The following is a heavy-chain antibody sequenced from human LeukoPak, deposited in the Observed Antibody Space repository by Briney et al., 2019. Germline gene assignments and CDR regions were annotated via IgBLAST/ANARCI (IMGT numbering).Heavy chain of an antibody. D-gene: IGHD2-2*01. Sequence: GGSLRLSCAASGFTFSSYAMSWVRQAPGKGLEWVSGISGSGDNTYYADSVKGRFTISRDNSKNTLYLQMSSLRAEDTAVYYCVKDSFGSTSCRFDYWGQGTLVTVSS. CDR1: GFTFSSYA. CDR3: VKDSFGSTSCRFDY. J-gene: IGHJ4*02. CDR2: ISGSGDNT. V-gene: IGHV3-23*01.